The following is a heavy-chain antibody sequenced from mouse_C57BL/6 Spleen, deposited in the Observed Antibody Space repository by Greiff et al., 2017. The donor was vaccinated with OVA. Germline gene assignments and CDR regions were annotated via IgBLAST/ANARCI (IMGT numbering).Heavy chain of an antibody. D-gene: IGHD2-4*01. V-gene: IGHV1-81*01. Sequence: QVQLKESGAELARPGASVKLSCKASGYTFTSYGISWVKQRTGQGLEWIGEIYPRSGNTYYNEKFKGKATLTADKSSSTAYMELRSLTSEDSAVYFCARWEGYDYVLYAMDYWGQGTSVTVSS. CDR1: GYTFTSYG. CDR2: IYPRSGNT. J-gene: IGHJ4*01. CDR3: ARWEGYDYVLYAMDY.